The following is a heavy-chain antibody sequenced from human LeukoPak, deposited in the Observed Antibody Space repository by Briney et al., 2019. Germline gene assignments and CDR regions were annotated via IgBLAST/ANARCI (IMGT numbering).Heavy chain of an antibody. Sequence: GASVKVSCKASGYTFTSYGINWVRQAPGQGLEWMGGIIPIFGTANYAQKFQGRVTITADKSTSTAYMELSSLRSEDTAVYYCATDYGDYDLGMDVWGQGTTVTVSS. CDR2: IIPIFGTA. D-gene: IGHD4-17*01. CDR1: GYTFTSYG. V-gene: IGHV1-69*06. CDR3: ATDYGDYDLGMDV. J-gene: IGHJ6*02.